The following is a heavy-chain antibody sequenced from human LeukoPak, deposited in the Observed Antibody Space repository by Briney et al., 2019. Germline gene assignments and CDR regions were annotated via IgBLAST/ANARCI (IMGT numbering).Heavy chain of an antibody. CDR1: GGSISSGSYY. Sequence: PSETLSLTCTVSGGSISSGSYYWSWIRQPAGKGLEWIGRIYTSGSTNYNPSLKSRVTISVDTSKNRFSLKLSSVTAADTAVYYCARDSALYSSGWLSDYWGQGTLVTVSS. J-gene: IGHJ4*02. CDR3: ARDSALYSSGWLSDY. V-gene: IGHV4-61*02. CDR2: IYTSGST. D-gene: IGHD6-19*01.